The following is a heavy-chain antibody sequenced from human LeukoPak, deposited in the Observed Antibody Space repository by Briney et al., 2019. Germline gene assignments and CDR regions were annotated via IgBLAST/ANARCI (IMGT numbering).Heavy chain of an antibody. V-gene: IGHV3-53*01. J-gene: IGHJ4*02. CDR3: AKGLATWLPYNPVVL. D-gene: IGHD1-1*01. CDR1: GFTLSSNY. CDR2: ISDSGDSP. Sequence: GGSLRLFCAAGGFTLSSNYMSWVRQAPGKGLEWGSGISDSGDSPSYVDSVKGRFTISRDNFKDTFYLQMNNLRVDDTSVYYCAKGLATWLPYNPVVLWGQGTLVFVSS.